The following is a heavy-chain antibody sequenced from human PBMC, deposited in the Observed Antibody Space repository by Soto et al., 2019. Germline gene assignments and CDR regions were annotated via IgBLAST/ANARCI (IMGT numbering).Heavy chain of an antibody. J-gene: IGHJ4*02. Sequence: QVQLVESGGGVVQPGRSLRLSCAASGFTFSSYGMHWVRQAPGKGLEWVAVISYDGSNKYYADSVKGRFTISRDNSKNTLYLQMNSLRAEGTAVYYCAKDLDVVVPAAMGIFDYWGQGTLVTVSS. CDR1: GFTFSSYG. CDR3: AKDLDVVVPAAMGIFDY. D-gene: IGHD2-2*01. CDR2: ISYDGSNK. V-gene: IGHV3-30*18.